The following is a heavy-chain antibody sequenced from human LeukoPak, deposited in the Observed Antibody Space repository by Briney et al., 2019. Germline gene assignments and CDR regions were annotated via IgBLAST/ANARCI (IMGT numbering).Heavy chain of an antibody. J-gene: IGHJ4*02. V-gene: IGHV4-34*01. CDR1: GGSFSGYY. CDR3: ARGHDYGDYALTD. D-gene: IGHD4-17*01. Sequence: PSETLSLTCAVYGGSFSGYYWSWIRQPPGKGLEWLGEIKHSGSTNYNPSLKSRVTISVDTSKNQFSLKLSSVTAADTAVYYCARGHDYGDYALTDWGQGTLVTVSS. CDR2: IKHSGST.